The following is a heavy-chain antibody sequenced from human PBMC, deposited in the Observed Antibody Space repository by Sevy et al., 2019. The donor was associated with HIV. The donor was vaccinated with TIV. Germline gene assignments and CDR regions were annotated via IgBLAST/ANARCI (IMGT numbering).Heavy chain of an antibody. V-gene: IGHV3-23*01. CDR3: AKEGGGYYYDSSGLFDY. D-gene: IGHD3-22*01. Sequence: GGSLRLSCAASGFTFSSYAMSWVRQAPGKGLEWVSAISGSGYLTYYTDSVKGRFTISRDNSKNTLYLQMNSLRAEDTALYYCAKEGGGYYYDSSGLFDYWGQGTLVTVS. CDR1: GFTFSSYA. J-gene: IGHJ4*02. CDR2: ISGSGYLT.